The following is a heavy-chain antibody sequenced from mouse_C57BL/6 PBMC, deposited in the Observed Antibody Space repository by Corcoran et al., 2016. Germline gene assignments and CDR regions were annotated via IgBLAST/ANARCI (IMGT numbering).Heavy chain of an antibody. D-gene: IGHD1-2*01. CDR3: ARWPLLRYCYFDV. J-gene: IGHJ1*03. CDR1: GYTFTTYG. CDR2: INTYSGVP. V-gene: IGHV9-3*01. Sequence: QIQLVQSGPELKKPGETVKISCKASGYTFTTYGMSWVKQAPGKGLKWMGWINTYSGVPTYADDFKGRFALSLETSASTAYLQINNLKNEDTATYFCARWPLLRYCYFDVWGTGTTVTVSS.